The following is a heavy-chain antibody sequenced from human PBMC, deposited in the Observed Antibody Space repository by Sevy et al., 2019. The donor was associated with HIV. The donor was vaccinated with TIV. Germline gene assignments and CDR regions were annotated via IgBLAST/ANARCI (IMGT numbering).Heavy chain of an antibody. J-gene: IGHJ6*02. V-gene: IGHV1-69*13. CDR1: GGTFSSYA. Sequence: ASVKVSCKASGGTFSSYAISWVRQAPGQGLEWMGGIIPILGTANYAQKFQGRVTITADESTSTAYMELSGLRSEDTAVYYCAGERKGIAAAGTPTARYGMDVWGQGTTVTVSS. CDR3: AGERKGIAAAGTPTARYGMDV. D-gene: IGHD6-13*01. CDR2: IIPILGTA.